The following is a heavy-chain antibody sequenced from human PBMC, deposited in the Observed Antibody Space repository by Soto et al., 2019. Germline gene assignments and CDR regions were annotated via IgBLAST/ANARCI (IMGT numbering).Heavy chain of an antibody. Sequence: SETLSLTCSVSGGSIIRSSSYWGWIRQPPGKGLEWIGSIYYSGSTYYNSSLKSRLTISVDTSRNQFSLRLSSVTAADTSVYFCVRHWNFWGQGTLVTVS. CDR3: VRHWNF. CDR2: IYYSGST. CDR1: GGSIIRSSSY. D-gene: IGHD1-1*01. V-gene: IGHV4-39*01. J-gene: IGHJ4*02.